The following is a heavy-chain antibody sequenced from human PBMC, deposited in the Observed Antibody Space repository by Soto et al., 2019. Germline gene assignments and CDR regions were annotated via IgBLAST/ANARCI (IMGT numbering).Heavy chain of an antibody. CDR2: ITGSGSAT. D-gene: IGHD2-2*01. V-gene: IGHV3-23*04. CDR1: GFTFSTYA. J-gene: IGHJ6*02. Sequence: EVQLVESGGGLVQPGGSLRLSCAASGFTFSTYAMSWVRQAPGKGLEWLSVITGSGSATYYADSVKGRFTISRDNSKNTLDLQMNSLRAEDTAVYYCAKDMIEGSSSSDYYYYGLDVWGQGTTVTVSS. CDR3: AKDMIEGSSSSDYYYYGLDV.